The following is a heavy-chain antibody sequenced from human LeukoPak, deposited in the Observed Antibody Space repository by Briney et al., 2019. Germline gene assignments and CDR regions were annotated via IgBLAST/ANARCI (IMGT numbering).Heavy chain of an antibody. Sequence: PCASVKVFCKASGGTFSSYANSWVRQPPGQGLEWMGRIIPILGIANYAQKFQGRVTITADKSTSTAYMEMSSLRSEDTAVYYCARFGSGAHTGVNWFDPWGQGTLVTVSS. CDR2: IIPILGIA. J-gene: IGHJ5*02. D-gene: IGHD6-19*01. V-gene: IGHV1-69*04. CDR3: ARFGSGAHTGVNWFDP. CDR1: GGTFSSYA.